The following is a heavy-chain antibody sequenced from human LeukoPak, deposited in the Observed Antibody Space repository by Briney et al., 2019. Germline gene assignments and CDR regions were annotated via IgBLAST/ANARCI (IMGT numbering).Heavy chain of an antibody. CDR3: GTQSSSWYYFDY. CDR1: GFTFSSYE. D-gene: IGHD6-13*01. CDR2: ISSSGSTI. Sequence: GGSLRLSCAASGFTFSSYEMNWVRQAPGKGLEWVSYISSSGSTIYYADSVKGRFTISRDNAKNSLYLQMNRLRAEDTAVYCFGTQSSSWYYFDYWGQGTLVNGPS. V-gene: IGHV3-48*03. J-gene: IGHJ4*01.